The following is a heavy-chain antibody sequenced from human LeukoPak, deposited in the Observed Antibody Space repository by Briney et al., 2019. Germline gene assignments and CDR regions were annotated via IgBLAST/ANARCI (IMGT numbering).Heavy chain of an antibody. CDR2: ISGSGGST. Sequence: GGSLRLSCAASGFTFSSYAMSWVRQAPGKGREWVSAISGSGGSTYYADSVKGRFTISRDNSKNKLYLQMNSLRAEDTAVYYCAKGVSYGSRYFDYWGQGTLVTVSS. J-gene: IGHJ4*02. V-gene: IGHV3-23*01. CDR1: GFTFSSYA. CDR3: AKGVSYGSRYFDY. D-gene: IGHD5-18*01.